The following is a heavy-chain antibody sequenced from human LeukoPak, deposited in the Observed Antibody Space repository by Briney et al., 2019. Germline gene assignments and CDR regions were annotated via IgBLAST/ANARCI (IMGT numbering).Heavy chain of an antibody. CDR2: IIPIFGTA. D-gene: IGHD6-19*01. Sequence: ASVKVSCKASGCTFSSYAISWVRQAPGQGLEWMGGIIPIFGTANYAQKFQGRVTITTDESTSTAYMELSSLRSEDTAVYYCARGGAVAGILEFHFDYWGQGTLVTVSS. V-gene: IGHV1-69*05. CDR3: ARGGAVAGILEFHFDY. CDR1: GCTFSSYA. J-gene: IGHJ4*02.